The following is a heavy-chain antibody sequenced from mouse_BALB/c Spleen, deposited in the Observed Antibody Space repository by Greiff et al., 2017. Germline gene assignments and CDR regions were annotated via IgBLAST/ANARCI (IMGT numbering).Heavy chain of an antibody. Sequence: DVHLVESGGGLVQPGGSRKLSCAASGFTFSSFGMHWVRQAPEKGLEWVAYISSGSSTIYYADTVKGRFTISRDNPKNTLFLQMTSLRSEDTAMYYCARGLKKNYFDYWGQGTTLTVSS. CDR3: ARGLKKNYFDY. V-gene: IGHV5-17*02. J-gene: IGHJ2*01. CDR2: ISSGSSTI. CDR1: GFTFSSFG.